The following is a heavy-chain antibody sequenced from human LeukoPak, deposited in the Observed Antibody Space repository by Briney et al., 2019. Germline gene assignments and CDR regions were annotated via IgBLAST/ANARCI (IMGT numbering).Heavy chain of an antibody. CDR3: ARGSLDDYYYYGMDV. J-gene: IGHJ6*02. D-gene: IGHD1-1*01. V-gene: IGHV1-2*04. CDR2: INPNSGGT. CDR1: GYTFTGYY. Sequence: ASVKVSCKASGYTFTGYYMHWVRQAPEQGLEWMGWINPNSGGTNYAQKFQGWVTMTRDTSISTAYMELSRLRSDDTAVYYCARGSLDDYYYYGMDVWGQGTTVTVSS.